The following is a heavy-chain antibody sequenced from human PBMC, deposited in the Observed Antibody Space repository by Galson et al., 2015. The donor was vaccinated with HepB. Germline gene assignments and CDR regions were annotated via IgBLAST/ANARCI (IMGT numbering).Heavy chain of an antibody. CDR3: ARESVETNRVDAALDL. Sequence: SLRLSCAASGFTFSDYYMSWIRQAPGKGLELISYISNSGGPIYADSVKGRFTISRDNAKNSLFLQMSSLRAADMAVYYCARESVETNRVDAALDLWGQGTMVTVSS. J-gene: IGHJ3*01. CDR1: GFTFSDYY. V-gene: IGHV3-11*01. CDR2: ISNSGGPI. D-gene: IGHD1-14*01.